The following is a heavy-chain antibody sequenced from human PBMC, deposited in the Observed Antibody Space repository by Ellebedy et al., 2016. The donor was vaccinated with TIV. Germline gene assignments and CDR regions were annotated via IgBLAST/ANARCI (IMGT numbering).Heavy chain of an antibody. J-gene: IGHJ4*02. CDR2: INPNSGGT. CDR3: ARAPPGDGDYHFDY. Sequence: ASVKVSCXASGYTFTGYYMHWVRQAPGQGLEWMGWINPNSGGTNYAQKFQGRVTMTRDTSISTAYMELSRLRSDDTAVYYCARAPPGDGDYHFDYWGQGTLVTVSS. V-gene: IGHV1-2*02. D-gene: IGHD4-17*01. CDR1: GYTFTGYY.